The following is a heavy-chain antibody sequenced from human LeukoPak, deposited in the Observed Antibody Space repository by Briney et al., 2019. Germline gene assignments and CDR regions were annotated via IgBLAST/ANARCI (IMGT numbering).Heavy chain of an antibody. J-gene: IGHJ4*02. CDR3: GRAFPPLRTSSAGDL. Sequence: KAGGSLRLPCSASGFTFSDYDMNWVRQAPGKGLEWVSSISYLSSHVYYGDSVEGRFSISRDNAKNSLYLQMNSLGAEDTAIYYCGRAFPPLRTSSAGDLWGQGILVTVSS. D-gene: IGHD3-16*01. V-gene: IGHV3-21*01. CDR1: GFTFSDYD. CDR2: ISYLSSHV.